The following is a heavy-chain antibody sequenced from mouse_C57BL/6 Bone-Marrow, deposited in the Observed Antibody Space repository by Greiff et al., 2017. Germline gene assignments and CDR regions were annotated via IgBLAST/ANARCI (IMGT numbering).Heavy chain of an antibody. Sequence: EVKLMESGGDLVKPGGSLKLSCAASGFTFSSYGMSWVRQTPDKRLEWVATISSGGSYTYYPDSVKGRFTISRDNAKNTLYLHMSSLKSEDTAMYYCARPLGAWFAYWGQGTLVTVSA. CDR3: ARPLGAWFAY. CDR1: GFTFSSYG. J-gene: IGHJ3*01. CDR2: ISSGGSYT. V-gene: IGHV5-6*01.